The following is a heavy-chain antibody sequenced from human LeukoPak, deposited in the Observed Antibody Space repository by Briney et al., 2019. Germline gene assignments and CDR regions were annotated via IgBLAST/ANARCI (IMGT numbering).Heavy chain of an antibody. V-gene: IGHV3-7*04. D-gene: IGHD6-13*01. Sequence: GGSLRLSCAASGFTISSYWMSWVRQAPGKGLEWVANINQDGREKYYVDSVKGRFTISRDNAKNSLYLQMNSLRAENTAVYYCAREWYFIISYWGQGTLVTVSS. J-gene: IGHJ4*02. CDR1: GFTISSYW. CDR2: INQDGREK. CDR3: AREWYFIISY.